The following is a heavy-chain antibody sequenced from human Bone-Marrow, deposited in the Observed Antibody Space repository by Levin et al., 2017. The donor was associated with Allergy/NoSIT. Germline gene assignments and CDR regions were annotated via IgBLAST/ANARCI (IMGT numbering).Heavy chain of an antibody. Sequence: SETLSLTCTVSGGSISSYYWSWIRQPAWKGLEWIGRIYTSGSTNYNPSLKSRVTMSVDTSKNQFSLKLSSVTAADTAVYYCARSLPLVATILDAFDIWGQGTMVTVSS. CDR2: IYTSGST. CDR1: GGSISSYY. CDR3: ARSLPLVATILDAFDI. D-gene: IGHD5-24*01. J-gene: IGHJ3*02. V-gene: IGHV4-4*07.